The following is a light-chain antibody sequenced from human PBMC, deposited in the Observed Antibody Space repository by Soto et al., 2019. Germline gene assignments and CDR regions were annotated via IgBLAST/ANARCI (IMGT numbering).Light chain of an antibody. J-gene: IGKJ5*01. Sequence: EIVMTQSPGTLSLSPGERATLSCRASQSVSSSYLAWYQQKPGQAPRLLIYGASNRATGIPDRFSGSGSGTDFTLTISSLEPEDFAVYYCQQRSYPITFGQGTRLEIK. V-gene: IGKV3-20*01. CDR1: QSVSSSY. CDR3: QQRSYPIT. CDR2: GAS.